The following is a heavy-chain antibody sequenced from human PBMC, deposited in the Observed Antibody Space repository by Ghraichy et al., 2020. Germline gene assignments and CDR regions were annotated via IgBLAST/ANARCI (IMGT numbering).Heavy chain of an antibody. CDR2: IYYSGST. Sequence: GSWIREPPGKGLEWIGYIYYSGSTNYNPSLKSRVTISVDTSKNQFSLKLSSVTAADTAVYYCARQGYSYGYSYYGMDVWGQGTTVTVSS. V-gene: IGHV4-59*08. CDR3: ARQGYSYGYSYYGMDV. J-gene: IGHJ6*02. D-gene: IGHD5-18*01.